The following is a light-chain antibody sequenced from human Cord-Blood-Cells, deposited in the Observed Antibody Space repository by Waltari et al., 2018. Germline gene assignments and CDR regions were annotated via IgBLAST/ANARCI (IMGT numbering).Light chain of an antibody. V-gene: IGLV10-54*01. Sequence: QAGLTQPPSVAKGLRQPATLTCTGNSKNVGNQGAAWLQQHQSHPPKLLSYRNNNRRSGISERLSASSSENTASLTITGLQPEDEADYYCSAWDSSLIAWVFGGGTKLTVL. CDR2: RNN. J-gene: IGLJ3*02. CDR3: SAWDSSLIAWV. CDR1: SKNVGNQG.